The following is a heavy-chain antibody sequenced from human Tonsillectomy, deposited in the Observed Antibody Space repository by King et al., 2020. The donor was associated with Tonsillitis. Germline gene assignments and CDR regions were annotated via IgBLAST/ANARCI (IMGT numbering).Heavy chain of an antibody. CDR2: ISYDGSDK. CDR3: EGDGRELTGDYYFDC. D-gene: IGHD1-20*01. Sequence: VQLVESGGGVVQPGRSLSLSCAVSGFTFSNYAMHWVRQPPGKGLEWVAVISYDGSDKYYADSVKGRFTISRGISKNTLYLQMNSLGAEDTAVYYCEGDGRELTGDYYFDCWGQGTLVTVSS. V-gene: IGHV3-30-3*01. CDR1: GFTFSNYA. J-gene: IGHJ4*02.